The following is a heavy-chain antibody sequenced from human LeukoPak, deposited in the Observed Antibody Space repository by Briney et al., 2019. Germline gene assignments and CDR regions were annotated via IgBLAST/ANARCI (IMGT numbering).Heavy chain of an antibody. CDR3: ARDAPLHISGFDP. CDR2: INPNSGGT. CDR1: GYTFTGYY. D-gene: IGHD6-19*01. J-gene: IGHJ5*02. V-gene: IGHV1-2*04. Sequence: ASVKVSCKASGYTFTGYYMHWVRQAPGQGLEWMGWINPNSGGTNYAQKFQGWVTMTRDTSISTAYMELSRLRSDDTAVYYCARDAPLHISGFDPWGQGTLVTVSS.